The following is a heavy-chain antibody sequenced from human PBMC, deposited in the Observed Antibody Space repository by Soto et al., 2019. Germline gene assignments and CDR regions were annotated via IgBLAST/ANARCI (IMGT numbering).Heavy chain of an antibody. CDR3: ARGRGDGYNLPGAAFDI. CDR2: IYYSGST. Sequence: PSETLSLTCTVSGGSISSSSYYWGWIRQPPGKGLEWIGSIYYSGSTYYNPSLKSRVTISVDTSKNQFSLKLSSVTAADTAVFYCARGRGDGYNLPGAAFDIWGQGTLVTVSS. V-gene: IGHV4-39*07. CDR1: GGSISSSSYY. D-gene: IGHD3-10*01. J-gene: IGHJ3*02.